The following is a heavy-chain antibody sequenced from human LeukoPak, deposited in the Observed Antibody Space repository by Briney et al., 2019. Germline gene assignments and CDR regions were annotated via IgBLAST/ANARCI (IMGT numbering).Heavy chain of an antibody. Sequence: GGSLRLSCAASGFTFGSYDMSWVRQAPGKGLEWVSAISGSDANTYYADSVKGRFTISRDNSKNTLFLQMNSLRAEDTAVYYCAKGQGYCSTTLCSKGYYYLDLWGQGTLVTVSS. V-gene: IGHV3-23*01. CDR2: ISGSDANT. CDR1: GFTFGSYD. CDR3: AKGQGYCSTTLCSKGYYYLDL. D-gene: IGHD2-2*01. J-gene: IGHJ4*02.